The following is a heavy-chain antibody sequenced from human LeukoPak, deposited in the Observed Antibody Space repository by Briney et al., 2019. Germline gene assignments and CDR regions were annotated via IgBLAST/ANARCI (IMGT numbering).Heavy chain of an antibody. CDR1: GGSISSYY. Sequence: QASETLSLTCTVSGGSISSYYWSWVRQAPGKGLEWVSAISSDGGNTYYADSVKGRFTISRDNSRNTLYLQMNSLRAEDTAVYYCARDAARYGSGWYYDLWGQGTLVTVSS. CDR3: ARDAARYGSGWYYDL. CDR2: ISSDGGNT. J-gene: IGHJ4*02. D-gene: IGHD6-19*01. V-gene: IGHV3-23*01.